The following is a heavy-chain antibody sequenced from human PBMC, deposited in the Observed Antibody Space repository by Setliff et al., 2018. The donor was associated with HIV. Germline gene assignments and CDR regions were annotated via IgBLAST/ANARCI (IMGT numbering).Heavy chain of an antibody. V-gene: IGHV3-23*01. CDR2: ISSSGSAT. J-gene: IGHJ4*02. D-gene: IGHD3-10*01. Sequence: GGSLSLSCAASGFTFSTYAMSWGRQAPGKGLEWVSTISSSGSATYYADSVKGRFTIFRDNSKNTLYLQMESLRAEDKAVYHCVLAVAGKLDYWGQGTVVTVSS. CDR3: VLAVAGKLDY. CDR1: GFTFSTYA.